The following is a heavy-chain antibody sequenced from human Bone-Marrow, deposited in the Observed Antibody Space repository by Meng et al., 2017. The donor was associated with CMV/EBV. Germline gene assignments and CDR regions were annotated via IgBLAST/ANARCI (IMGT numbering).Heavy chain of an antibody. V-gene: IGHV4-59*01. J-gene: IGHJ4*02. CDR1: GASISSYY. Sequence: SETLSLTCTVSGASISSYYWSWIRQPPGKGLEWIGYIYYSGSTNYNPSLKSRVTISVDTSKNQFSLKLSAVTAADTAVYYCASLVMASWGYFDYWGQGTLVTVSS. D-gene: IGHD2-21*01. CDR2: IYYSGST. CDR3: ASLVMASWGYFDY.